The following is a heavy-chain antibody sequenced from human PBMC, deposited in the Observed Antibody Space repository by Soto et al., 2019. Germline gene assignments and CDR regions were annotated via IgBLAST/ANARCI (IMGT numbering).Heavy chain of an antibody. CDR2: IYPGDSDT. J-gene: IGHJ6*02. V-gene: IGHV5-51*01. D-gene: IGHD3-3*01. CDR3: ARLTTSVGYYYDGMDV. Sequence: EVQLVQSGAEVKKPGESLKISCTGSGYSFTSYWIGWVRQMPGKGLEWRGIIYPGDSDTRYSQSFQGQVTISADKSISTASLQCSSLKASDTAMYYCARLTTSVGYYYDGMDVWGQGTTVTFSS. CDR1: GYSFTSYW.